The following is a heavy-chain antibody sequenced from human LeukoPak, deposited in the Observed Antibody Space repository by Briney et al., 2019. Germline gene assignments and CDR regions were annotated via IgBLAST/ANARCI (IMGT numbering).Heavy chain of an antibody. Sequence: GGSLRLSCAASGFTFSSYWMSWVRQAPGKGLEGVANIKQDGSEKYYVDSVKGRFTISRDNAKNSLYLQMNSLRAEDTAVYYCANIAAAGALDYWGQGTLVTVSS. CDR2: IKQDGSEK. V-gene: IGHV3-7*01. J-gene: IGHJ4*02. D-gene: IGHD6-13*01. CDR3: ANIAAAGALDY. CDR1: GFTFSSYW.